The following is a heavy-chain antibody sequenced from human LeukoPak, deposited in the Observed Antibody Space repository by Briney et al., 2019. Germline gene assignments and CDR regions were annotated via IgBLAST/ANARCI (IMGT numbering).Heavy chain of an antibody. D-gene: IGHD3-10*01. CDR3: ARTIRGY. V-gene: IGHV3-7*01. CDR1: GFTFSNYW. CDR2: IKDDGSEK. Sequence: PGGSLRLSCAASGFTFSNYWMSWVRQAPGKGLEWVANIKDDGSEKYYVDSVKGRFTISRDNAKNSLYLQMNSLRAEDTAVYYCARTIRGYRGQGTLVTVSS. J-gene: IGHJ4*02.